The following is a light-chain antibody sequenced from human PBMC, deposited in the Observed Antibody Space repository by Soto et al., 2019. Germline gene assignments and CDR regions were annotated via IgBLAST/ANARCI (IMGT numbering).Light chain of an antibody. J-gene: IGKJ1*01. Sequence: EIVLTQSPGTLSLSPGERATLSCRASQSVSSSYLDWYQQKPGPAPRLLIYGASSRATGIPDRFSGSGSGTDFTLTISRLEPEDVAVYYCQQYGSSPWTFGQGTKVEIK. CDR2: GAS. CDR3: QQYGSSPWT. CDR1: QSVSSSY. V-gene: IGKV3-20*01.